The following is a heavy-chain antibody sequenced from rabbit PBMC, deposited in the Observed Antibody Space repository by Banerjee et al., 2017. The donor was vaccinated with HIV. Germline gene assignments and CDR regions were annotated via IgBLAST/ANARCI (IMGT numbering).Heavy chain of an antibody. CDR1: GFDFSSYA. CDR2: ISYRGSA. Sequence: QEQLKESGGGLVQPGGSLKLSCKASGFDFSSYAITWVRQAPGKGLEYIGYISYRGSAYYASWVNGRFTISLDNAQNTVFLQMTSLTAADTATYFCARGDAGSRYAFNLWGPGTLVTVS. V-gene: IGHV1S29*01. CDR3: ARGDAGSRYAFNL. J-gene: IGHJ4*01. D-gene: IGHD4-2*01.